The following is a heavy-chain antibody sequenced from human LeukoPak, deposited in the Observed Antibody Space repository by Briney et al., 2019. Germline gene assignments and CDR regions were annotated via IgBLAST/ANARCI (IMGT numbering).Heavy chain of an antibody. V-gene: IGHV3-23*01. Sequence: GGSLRLSCAASGFTFSSYGMSWVRQAPGKGLEWVSAISVSGNTYHADSVKGRFTISRDSYKNTLYLQMNSLRAEDAAVYYCAKAPVTTCSGAYCYPFDYWGQGTLVTVSS. D-gene: IGHD2-15*01. CDR1: GFTFSSYG. CDR2: ISVSGNT. CDR3: AKAPVTTCSGAYCYPFDY. J-gene: IGHJ4*02.